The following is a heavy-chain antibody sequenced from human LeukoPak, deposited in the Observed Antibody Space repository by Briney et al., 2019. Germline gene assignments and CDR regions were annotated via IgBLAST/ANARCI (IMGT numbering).Heavy chain of an antibody. CDR2: IRSDGSDA. V-gene: IGHV3-74*01. CDR1: GFTFSSYW. CDR3: ARDCFHAIDY. J-gene: IGHJ4*02. Sequence: GGSLRLSCAASGFTFSSYWMHWVRQAPGKGLVWVSRIRSDGSDARYAESVKGRFTISRDNAKNTLYLQMNSLRDEDTAVYYCARDCFHAIDYWGQGTLVTVSS. D-gene: IGHD2/OR15-2a*01.